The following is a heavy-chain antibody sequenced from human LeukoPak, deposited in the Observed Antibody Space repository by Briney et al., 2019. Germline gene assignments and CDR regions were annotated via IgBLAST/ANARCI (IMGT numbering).Heavy chain of an antibody. CDR3: AKYPYYGSSGYYPYYFDY. Sequence: QPGASLRLSCAASGFTFSSYAMSWVRQAPGKGLEWVSAISGSGGSTYYADSVKGRFTISRDNSKNTLYLQMNSLRAEDTAVYYCAKYPYYGSSGYYPYYFDYWGQGTLVTVSS. CDR2: ISGSGGST. CDR1: GFTFSSYA. D-gene: IGHD3-22*01. J-gene: IGHJ4*02. V-gene: IGHV3-23*01.